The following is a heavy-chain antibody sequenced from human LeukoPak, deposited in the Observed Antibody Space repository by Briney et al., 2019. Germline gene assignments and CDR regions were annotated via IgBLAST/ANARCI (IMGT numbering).Heavy chain of an antibody. Sequence: GGSLRLSCAASGFTCSTYVMGWVRQAPGKGLEWLSLILHNGDSTYYADSVKGRFTISRDNSKNTLYLQMNSLRAEDTAVYYCARDSGPITMIVVVYGMDVWGQGTTVTVSS. CDR2: ILHNGDST. V-gene: IGHV3-23*01. CDR3: ARDSGPITMIVVVYGMDV. D-gene: IGHD3-22*01. J-gene: IGHJ6*02. CDR1: GFTCSTYV.